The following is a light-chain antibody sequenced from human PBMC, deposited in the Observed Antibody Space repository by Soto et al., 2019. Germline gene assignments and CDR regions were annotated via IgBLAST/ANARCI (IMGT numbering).Light chain of an antibody. Sequence: EIVLTQSPATLSLSPGERATLSCTASQSVTSSCLAWYQRKPGQAPRLLIHTTSPRATDIPDRFSGSGSGTDFTLTISRLQPEDFAVYYCQQCGGSPLFSFGPGTRVDI. CDR1: QSVTSSC. CDR2: TTS. J-gene: IGKJ3*01. CDR3: QQCGGSPLFS. V-gene: IGKV3-20*01.